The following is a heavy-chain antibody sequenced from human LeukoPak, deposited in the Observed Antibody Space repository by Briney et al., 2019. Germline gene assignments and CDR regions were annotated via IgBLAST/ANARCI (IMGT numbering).Heavy chain of an antibody. CDR2: IHPNSGKT. CDR1: GYTFRSYE. J-gene: IGHJ4*02. V-gene: IGHV1-8*01. Sequence: ASVKVSCKASGYTFRSYEINWVRQAPGQGLEWVGWIHPNSGKTGYAQKFQGRVTMTRDTSTETAFMELSSLKFDDTAIFYCARGHYGGNRYFDIWGQGTLVTVSS. CDR3: ARGHYGGNRYFDI. D-gene: IGHD4-23*01.